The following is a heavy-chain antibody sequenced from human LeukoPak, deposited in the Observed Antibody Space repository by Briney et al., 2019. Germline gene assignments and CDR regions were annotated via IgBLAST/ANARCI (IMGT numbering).Heavy chain of an antibody. J-gene: IGHJ4*02. D-gene: IGHD3-3*01. CDR3: TRDHYDSPDC. CDR2: IRSKAYGGTT. CDR1: GFTFGDYA. V-gene: IGHV3-49*04. Sequence: GGSLRLSCTASGFTFGDYAMSWVRQAPGKGLEWVGFIRSKAYGGTTEYAASVKGRFTISRDDSKSIAYLQMNSLKTEDTAVYYCTRDHYDSPDCWGQGTLVTVSS.